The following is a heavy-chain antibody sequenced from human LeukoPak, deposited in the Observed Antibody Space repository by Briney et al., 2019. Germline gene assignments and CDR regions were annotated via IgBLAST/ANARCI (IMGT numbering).Heavy chain of an antibody. D-gene: IGHD2-15*01. J-gene: IGHJ4*02. CDR2: ISSSSSTI. Sequence: GGSLRLSCAASGFTFSSYSMNWVRQAPGKGLEWVSCISSSSSTIYYADSVKGRFPISRDNAKNSLYLQMNSLRDEDTAVYYCASRYCSGGSCYFVYWGQGTLVTVSS. V-gene: IGHV3-48*02. CDR1: GFTFSSYS. CDR3: ASRYCSGGSCYFVY.